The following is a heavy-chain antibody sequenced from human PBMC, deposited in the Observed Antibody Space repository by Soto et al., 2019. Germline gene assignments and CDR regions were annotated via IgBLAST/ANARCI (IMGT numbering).Heavy chain of an antibody. V-gene: IGHV1-69*13. CDR3: ATLYDFWSGYPHYYYGMDV. Sequence: SVKVSCKASGGTFSSYAISWVRQAPGQGLEWMGGIIPIFGTANYAQKFQGRVTITADESTSTAYMELSSLRSEDTAVYYCATLYDFWSGYPHYYYGMDVWGQGTTVTVSS. CDR2: IIPIFGTA. J-gene: IGHJ6*02. D-gene: IGHD3-3*01. CDR1: GGTFSSYA.